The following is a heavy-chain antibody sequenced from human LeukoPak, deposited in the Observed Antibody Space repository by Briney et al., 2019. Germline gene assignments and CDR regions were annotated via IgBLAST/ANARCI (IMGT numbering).Heavy chain of an antibody. Sequence: PGGSPRLSCAASGFTFSSYGMHWVRQAPGKGLEWVAVIWYDGSKKLYADSVKGRFTVSRDNSKNTLYLQMNSLRPDDTAVYYCARDSPHDYGGNSDWFDPWGQGTLVAVSS. CDR3: ARDSPHDYGGNSDWFDP. CDR2: IWYDGSKK. CDR1: GFTFSSYG. D-gene: IGHD4-23*01. V-gene: IGHV3-33*01. J-gene: IGHJ5*02.